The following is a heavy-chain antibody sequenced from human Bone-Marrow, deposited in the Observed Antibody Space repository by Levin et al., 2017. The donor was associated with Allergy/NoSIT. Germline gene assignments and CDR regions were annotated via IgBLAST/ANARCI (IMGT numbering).Heavy chain of an antibody. Sequence: GESLKISCKASGYTFTSYGISWVRQAPGQGLEWMGWISAYNGNTNYAQKLQGRVTMTTDTSTSTAYMELRSLRSDDTAVYYCARFGGKSSSWYRKTFDYWGQGTLVTVSS. J-gene: IGHJ4*02. CDR3: ARFGGKSSSWYRKTFDY. D-gene: IGHD6-13*01. V-gene: IGHV1-18*01. CDR1: GYTFTSYG. CDR2: ISAYNGNT.